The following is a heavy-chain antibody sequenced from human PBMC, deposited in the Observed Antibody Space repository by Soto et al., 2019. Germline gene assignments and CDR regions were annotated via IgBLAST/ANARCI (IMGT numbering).Heavy chain of an antibody. CDR1: GFTFSSFS. CDR3: ARDFYGGYTYGPGDY. D-gene: IGHD5-18*01. J-gene: IGHJ4*02. V-gene: IGHV3-64*04. Sequence: GGSLRLSCSASGFTFSSFSMHWVRQSPGKGLEYVPHMSSDGGRIYYADSVKGRFTISRDNAKRSLYLQMNSLRAEDTAVYYCARDFYGGYTYGPGDYWGQGALVTVSS. CDR2: MSSDGGRI.